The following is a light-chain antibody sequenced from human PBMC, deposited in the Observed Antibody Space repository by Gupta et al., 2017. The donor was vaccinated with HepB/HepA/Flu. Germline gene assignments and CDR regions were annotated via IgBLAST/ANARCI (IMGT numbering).Light chain of an antibody. V-gene: IGLV3-1*01. CDR3: QAWDSSTAGVV. Sequence: SYELTQPASVSVSPGQTASITCSGDKLGDKYACWYQQKPGQSPVLVIYQDSKRPSGIPERFSGSNSGNTATLTISGTQAMDEADYYCQAWDSSTAGVVFGGGTKLTVI. CDR1: KLGDKY. CDR2: QDS. J-gene: IGLJ2*01.